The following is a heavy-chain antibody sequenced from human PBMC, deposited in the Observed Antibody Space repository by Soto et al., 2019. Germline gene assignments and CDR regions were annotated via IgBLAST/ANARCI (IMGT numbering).Heavy chain of an antibody. CDR1: GGSLSSDSYY. D-gene: IGHD5-18*01. J-gene: IGHJ4*02. Sequence: QLQLQESGPGLVKPSETLSLTCTVSGGSLSSDSYYWYWGWIRQPPGKGLEWIGSIFYSGSTYYNPSLKSRVTISVDTSKKQISLELSSVTAADTAVYYCVRHLGRGYSYIYSWGQGNLVTVSS. V-gene: IGHV4-39*01. CDR2: IFYSGST. CDR3: VRHLGRGYSYIYS.